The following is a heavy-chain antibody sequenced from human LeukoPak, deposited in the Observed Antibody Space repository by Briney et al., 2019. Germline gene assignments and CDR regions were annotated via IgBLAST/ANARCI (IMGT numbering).Heavy chain of an antibody. V-gene: IGHV4-34*01. J-gene: IGHJ4*02. Sequence: PSETLSLTCAVYGGSFSGYYWSWIRQPPGKGLEWIGEINHSGSTNYNPSLKSRVTISVDTSKNQFSLKLSSVTAADTAVYYCARHQYSGYQCLFFDQWGQGTLVTVSP. CDR3: ARHQYSGYQCLFFDQ. D-gene: IGHD5-12*01. CDR2: INHSGST. CDR1: GGSFSGYY.